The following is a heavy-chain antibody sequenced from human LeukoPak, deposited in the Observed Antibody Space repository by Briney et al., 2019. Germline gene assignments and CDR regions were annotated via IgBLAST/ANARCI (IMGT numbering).Heavy chain of an antibody. CDR3: AREIGDYGSGSSTSYYYYYGMDV. CDR2: IYRGGST. J-gene: IGHJ6*02. D-gene: IGHD3-10*01. Sequence: GGSLRLSCAASGFTVSSNDMSWVRQAPGKGLEWVSVIYRGGSTYYADSVKGRFTISRDNSKNTLYLQMNSLRAEDTAVYYCAREIGDYGSGSSTSYYYYYGMDVWGQGTTVTVSS. CDR1: GFTVSSND. V-gene: IGHV3-66*01.